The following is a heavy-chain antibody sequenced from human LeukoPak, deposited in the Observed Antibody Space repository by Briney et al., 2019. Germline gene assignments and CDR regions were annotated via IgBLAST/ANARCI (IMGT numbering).Heavy chain of an antibody. CDR2: IYYSGST. D-gene: IGHD2-2*01. CDR3: ARVGGYCSSTSCYYYGMDV. Sequence: PSETLSLTCTVSGRSISSYYWSWIRQPPGKGLEWIGYIYYSGSTNYNPSLKSRVTISVDTSKNQFSLKLSSVTAADTAVYYCARVGGYCSSTSCYYYGMDVWGKGTTVTVSS. CDR1: GRSISSYY. J-gene: IGHJ6*04. V-gene: IGHV4-59*01.